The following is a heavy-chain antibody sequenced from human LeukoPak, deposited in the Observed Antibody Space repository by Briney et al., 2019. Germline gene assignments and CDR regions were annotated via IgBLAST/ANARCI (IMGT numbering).Heavy chain of an antibody. Sequence: GGSLRLSCAASGFTFSSYGMHWVRQAPGKGLEWVAVIWYDGSNKYYADSVKGRFTISRDNSKNTLYLQMNSLSAEDTAVYYCAKDLVAGNWFGYFQHWGQGTRVTVSS. V-gene: IGHV3-33*06. D-gene: IGHD6-19*01. CDR1: GFTFSSYG. CDR3: AKDLVAGNWFGYFQH. CDR2: IWYDGSNK. J-gene: IGHJ1*01.